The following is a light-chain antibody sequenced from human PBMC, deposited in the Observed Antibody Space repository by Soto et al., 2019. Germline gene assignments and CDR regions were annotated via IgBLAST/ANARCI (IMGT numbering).Light chain of an antibody. Sequence: EIVMTQSPATLSVSSGERATLSCRASRSVSSFLAWYQQKPGQAPRLFIYDASNRATGIPARFSGSGSGTDFTLTISSLEPENFAVYYCQQRANWPWTFGQGTKVDIK. V-gene: IGKV3-11*01. CDR3: QQRANWPWT. CDR1: RSVSSF. J-gene: IGKJ1*01. CDR2: DAS.